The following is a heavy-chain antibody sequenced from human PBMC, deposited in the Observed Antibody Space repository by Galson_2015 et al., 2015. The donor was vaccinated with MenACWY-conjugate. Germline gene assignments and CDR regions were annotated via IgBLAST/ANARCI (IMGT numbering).Heavy chain of an antibody. V-gene: IGHV5-51*01. D-gene: IGHD6-6*01. Sequence: QSGAEVKKPGESLKIPCKGSGYTFTSNWIGWVRQMPGKGLEWMGIIYPGDSDTRYTPSFQGHVTISADKSINTAYLQWGSLEASDTAMYYCARQGFGSSSLDYWGQGTLVTVSS. J-gene: IGHJ4*02. CDR3: ARQGFGSSSLDY. CDR1: GYTFTSNW. CDR2: IYPGDSDT.